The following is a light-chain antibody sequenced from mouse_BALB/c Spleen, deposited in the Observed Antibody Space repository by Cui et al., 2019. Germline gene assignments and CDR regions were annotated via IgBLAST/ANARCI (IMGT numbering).Light chain of an antibody. V-gene: IGKV12-46*01. CDR1: ENIYSN. CDR2: AAT. CDR3: QHFWGTPYT. J-gene: IGKJ2*01. Sequence: DIQMTQSPAALSVFVGETVTITCRASENIYSNLAWYQQKQEKSPQLLVYAATNLADGVPSRFSGSGSGTQYSLKINSLQSEDFGSYYCQHFWGTPYTFGGGTKLEIK.